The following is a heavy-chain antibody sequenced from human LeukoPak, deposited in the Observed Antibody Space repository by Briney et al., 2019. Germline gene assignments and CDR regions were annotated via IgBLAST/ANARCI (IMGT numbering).Heavy chain of an antibody. CDR2: IKQDGSEK. CDR3: ARATGYPSSIYYFDY. J-gene: IGHJ4*02. V-gene: IGHV3-7*04. CDR1: GFTFSRYG. Sequence: GGTLRLSCAASGFTFSRYGMSWVRQAPGKGLEWVANIKQDGSEKYYVDSVKGRFTISRDNAKNSLYLQMNSLRAEDTAVYYCARATGYPSSIYYFDYWGQGTLVTVSS. D-gene: IGHD5-12*01.